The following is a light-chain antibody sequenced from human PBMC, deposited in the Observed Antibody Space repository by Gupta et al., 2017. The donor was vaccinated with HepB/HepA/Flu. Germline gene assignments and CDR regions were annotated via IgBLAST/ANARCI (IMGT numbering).Light chain of an antibody. J-gene: IGKJ2*03. CDR1: QSLLHSIGYNY. Sequence: IVLTQSPLSLPSPPGEPASISCRPTQSLLHSIGYNYLDWYLQKQVQSPQRLIDWGSNRVYGVAYSFSGSGSSKHFILNISRGVAEDVGVYYCKQALQTPPHSFGQGTKLEIK. CDR3: KQALQTPPHS. V-gene: IGKV2-28*01. CDR2: WGS.